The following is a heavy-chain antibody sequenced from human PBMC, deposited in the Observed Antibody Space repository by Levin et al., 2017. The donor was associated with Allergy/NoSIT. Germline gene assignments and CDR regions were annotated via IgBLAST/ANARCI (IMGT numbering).Heavy chain of an antibody. V-gene: IGHV1-2*02. CDR3: ARYLYNDDSVFGY. J-gene: IGHJ4*02. CDR1: RYIFSDYF. D-gene: IGHD3-22*01. Sequence: ASVKVSCKASRYIFSDYFIHWVRQAPGQGLEWMGWINPHSGDTKHAQEFQGRVTMTRDTSISTAYMELTRLTSDDTAVYYCARYLYNDDSVFGYWGQGTLVNVFS. CDR2: INPHSGDT.